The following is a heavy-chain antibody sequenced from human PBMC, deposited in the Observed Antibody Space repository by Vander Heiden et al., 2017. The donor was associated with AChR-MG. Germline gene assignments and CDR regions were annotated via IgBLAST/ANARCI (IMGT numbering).Heavy chain of an antibody. V-gene: IGHV3-23*01. CDR3: AKDRVPDSGYDLDY. CDR2: IIGSGTST. CDR1: AFPFSGYS. J-gene: IGHJ4*02. Sequence: EVHLLESGGALVQPGGSLRISCAASAFPFSGYSMSWVRQAPGKGLEWVSTIIGSGTSTYYADSVKGRYTISKDISKSTLFLQMNSLRVEDTAVYYCAKDRVPDSGYDLDYWGQGTLVTVSS. D-gene: IGHD5-12*01.